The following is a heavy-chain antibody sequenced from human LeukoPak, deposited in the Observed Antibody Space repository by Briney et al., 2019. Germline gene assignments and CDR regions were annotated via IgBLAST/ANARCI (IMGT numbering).Heavy chain of an antibody. Sequence: GGSLRLSCAASGFTFSGSAMHWVRQASGKGLEWVSSMSSGSSYRYYADSVKGRFTISRDNAKNSLYLQMNSLRAEDTAVYYCARDLKGSSWYEGRGNWFDPWGQGTLVTVSS. CDR2: MSSGSSYR. D-gene: IGHD6-13*01. CDR3: ARDLKGSSWYEGRGNWFDP. J-gene: IGHJ5*02. V-gene: IGHV3-21*01. CDR1: GFTFSGSA.